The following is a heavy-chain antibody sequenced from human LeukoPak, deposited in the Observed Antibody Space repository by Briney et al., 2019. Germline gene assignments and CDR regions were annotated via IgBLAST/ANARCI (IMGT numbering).Heavy chain of an antibody. V-gene: IGHV3-43D*04. D-gene: IGHD6-13*01. CDR2: ISWDCGST. J-gene: IGHJ4*02. CDR3: AAADKFWSPVDY. CDR1: GFTFDDYA. Sequence: GGSLRLSCAASGFTFDDYAMHWVRQAPGKGLEWVSLISWDCGSTYYADSVKGRFTISRDNSKNSLYLQMNSLRAEDTALYYCAAADKFWSPVDYWGQGTLVTVSS.